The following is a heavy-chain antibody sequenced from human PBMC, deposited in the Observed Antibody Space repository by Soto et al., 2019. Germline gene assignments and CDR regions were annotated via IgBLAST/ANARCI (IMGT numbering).Heavy chain of an antibody. V-gene: IGHV3-21*01. CDR2: ISSSSSYI. J-gene: IGHJ4*02. CDR1: GFTFSSYS. D-gene: IGHD2-8*01. Sequence: EVQLVESGGGLVKPGGSLRLSCAASGFTFSSYSMNWVRQAPGKGLEWVSSISSSSSYIYYADSVKGRFTISRDNAKNSLYLQMNSLRAEETAVYYCAKQYCTNGVCYTPPDYWAREPWSPSPQ. CDR3: AKQYCTNGVCYTPPDY.